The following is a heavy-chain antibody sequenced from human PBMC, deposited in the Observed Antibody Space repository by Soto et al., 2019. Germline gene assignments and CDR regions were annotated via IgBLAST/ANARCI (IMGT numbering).Heavy chain of an antibody. Sequence: EVQLVESGGGLVKPGGSLRLSCAASGFTFSRYGMNWLRQAPGKGLEWVASISSSTSYVNYADSVKGRFSTSRDNAKNILYLEMYALRTEDTAGYYCARDPSEGRVGNWFESWGQGTLVTVSS. CDR1: GFTFSRYG. CDR3: ARDPSEGRVGNWFES. J-gene: IGHJ5*01. D-gene: IGHD2-2*01. CDR2: ISSSTSYV. V-gene: IGHV3-21*06.